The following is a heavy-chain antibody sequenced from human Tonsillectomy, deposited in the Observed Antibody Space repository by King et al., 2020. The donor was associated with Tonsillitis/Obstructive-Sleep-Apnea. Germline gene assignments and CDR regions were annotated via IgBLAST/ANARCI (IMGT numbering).Heavy chain of an antibody. V-gene: IGHV4-34*01. J-gene: IGHJ6*03. CDR2: INHSGST. CDR1: GGSFSGYY. CDR3: ARAEYSSSSLYYYYYIDV. D-gene: IGHD6-6*01. Sequence: VQLQQCGAGLLKPSETLSLTCAVYGGSFSGYYWSWIRQPPGKGLEWIGEINHSGSTNYNPSLKSRVTIAVDTSKNQFSLKLSSVTAADTAVYYCARAEYSSSSLYYYYYIDVWGKGTTVTVSS.